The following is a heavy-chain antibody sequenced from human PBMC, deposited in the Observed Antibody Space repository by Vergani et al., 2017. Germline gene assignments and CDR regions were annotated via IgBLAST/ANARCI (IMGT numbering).Heavy chain of an antibody. CDR2: VSTIGST. D-gene: IGHD5-24*01. CDR3: ARSRLDRWLHVGYFDY. J-gene: IGHJ4*02. CDR1: GGSISSAGFY. V-gene: IGHV4-61*02. Sequence: QVQLQESGPGLVKPSQTLSLTCTVSGGSISSAGFYWSWVRQPAGKELEWIGRVSTIGSTNYNPPLKSRVTMSIDTAKNQFSLKLSSVTAADTAVYYCARSRLDRWLHVGYFDYWGQGTLVTVSS.